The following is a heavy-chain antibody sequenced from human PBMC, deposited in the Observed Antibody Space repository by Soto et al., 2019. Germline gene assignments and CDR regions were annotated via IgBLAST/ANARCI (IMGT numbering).Heavy chain of an antibody. Sequence: QVQLVESGGGVVQHGRSLRLSCADSGFTFTDYGMHWVRQAPGKGLEWVAVISYDGSNKNYADSVKGRFTISRDNSKNTLYLQMNSLRAEDTAVYYCAKDTYYHDSSGYYVFDYWGQGTLVTVSS. CDR1: GFTFTDYG. D-gene: IGHD3-22*01. J-gene: IGHJ4*02. V-gene: IGHV3-30*18. CDR3: AKDTYYHDSSGYYVFDY. CDR2: ISYDGSNK.